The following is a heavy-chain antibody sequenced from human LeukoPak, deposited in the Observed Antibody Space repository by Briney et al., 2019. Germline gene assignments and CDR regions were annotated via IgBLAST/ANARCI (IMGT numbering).Heavy chain of an antibody. V-gene: IGHV1-69*04. CDR1: GGTFSSYA. D-gene: IGHD2-15*01. Sequence: SVKVSCKASGGTFSSYAISWVRQAPGQGLEWMGRIIPILGIANYAQKFQGRVTITADKSTSTAYMELSSLRSEDTAVYYCARAGTVVVAENWFDPWGQGTLVTASS. CDR3: ARAGTVVVAENWFDP. J-gene: IGHJ5*02. CDR2: IIPILGIA.